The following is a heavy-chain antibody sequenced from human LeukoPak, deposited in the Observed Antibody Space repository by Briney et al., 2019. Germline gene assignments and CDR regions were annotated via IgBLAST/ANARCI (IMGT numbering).Heavy chain of an antibody. Sequence: PGGSLRLSCAASGFTFSSYWMSWVRQAPGKGLEWVANIKQDGSEKYYVDSVKGRFTISRDNSKNTLYLQMNSLRAEDTAVYYCAKAQWELLGAFDYWGQGTLVTVSS. CDR3: AKAQWELLGAFDY. J-gene: IGHJ4*02. V-gene: IGHV3-7*03. D-gene: IGHD1-26*01. CDR2: IKQDGSEK. CDR1: GFTFSSYW.